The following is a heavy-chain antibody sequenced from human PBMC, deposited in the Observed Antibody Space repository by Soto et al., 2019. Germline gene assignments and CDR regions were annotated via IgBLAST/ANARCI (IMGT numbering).Heavy chain of an antibody. D-gene: IGHD5-12*01. J-gene: IGHJ6*02. CDR1: GASISNAY. V-gene: IGHV4-4*07. CDR3: ARDNIVSKGYGMDV. CDR2: IHSSGTF. Sequence: SETLSLTCTVSGASISNAYWSWIRQAAGKRLEWIGRIHSSGTFNYNPSLKSRVSISRDTSKNQISLKLSSVTAADTAVYYCARDNIVSKGYGMDVWGQGTTVTVS.